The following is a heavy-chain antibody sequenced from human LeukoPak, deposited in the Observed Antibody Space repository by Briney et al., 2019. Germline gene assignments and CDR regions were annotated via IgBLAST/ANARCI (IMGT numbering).Heavy chain of an antibody. J-gene: IGHJ5*02. CDR1: GFRFSGYW. CDR3: AKQFVDI. V-gene: IGHV3-23*01. Sequence: GGSLRLSCAASGFRFSGYWMTWVRQTPGKGLEWVSAISETGDRTHYADSVKGRFTVSRDNPKDTLYLQMDSLRAEDTAVYYCAKQFVDIWGQGTLVTVSS. D-gene: IGHD5-24*01. CDR2: ISETGDRT.